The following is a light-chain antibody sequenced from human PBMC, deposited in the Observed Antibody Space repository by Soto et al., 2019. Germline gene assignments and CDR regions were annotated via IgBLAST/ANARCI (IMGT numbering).Light chain of an antibody. CDR2: GAS. Sequence: DIVMTQSPATLSVSPGERATLSCRASQSVSSNLAWYQQKPGQAPRLLIYGASTGATGIPARFSGSGSGTEFTLTISSLQSEDFAVYYCQQYKTWYTFGQGTKLEIK. CDR1: QSVSSN. J-gene: IGKJ2*01. CDR3: QQYKTWYT. V-gene: IGKV3-15*01.